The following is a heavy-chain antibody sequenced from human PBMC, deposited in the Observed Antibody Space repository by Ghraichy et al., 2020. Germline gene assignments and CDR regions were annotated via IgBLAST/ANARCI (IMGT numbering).Heavy chain of an antibody. V-gene: IGHV4-59*08. Sequence: SETLSLTCTVSGGSISSYYWSWIRQPPGKGLEWIGYIYHSGSTNYNPSLKSRVTISVDTSKNQFSLKLSSVTAADTAVYYCARHYGSYFYYYYYMDVWGKGTTVTVSS. CDR2: IYHSGST. CDR1: GGSISSYY. CDR3: ARHYGSYFYYYYYMDV. D-gene: IGHD1-26*01. J-gene: IGHJ6*03.